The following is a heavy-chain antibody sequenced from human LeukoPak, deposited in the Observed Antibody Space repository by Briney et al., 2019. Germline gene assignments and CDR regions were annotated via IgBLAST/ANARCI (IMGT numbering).Heavy chain of an antibody. V-gene: IGHV3-9*01. CDR1: GFTFDDYA. J-gene: IGHJ4*02. D-gene: IGHD6-13*01. CDR3: ARMWGSSWSYFDY. CDR2: ISWNSGSI. Sequence: QPGGSLRLSCAASGFTFDDYAMHWVRQAPGKGLEWVSGISWNSGSIGYADSVKGRFTISRDNAKNSLYLQMNSLRAEDTAVYFCARMWGSSWSYFDYWGQGTLVTVSS.